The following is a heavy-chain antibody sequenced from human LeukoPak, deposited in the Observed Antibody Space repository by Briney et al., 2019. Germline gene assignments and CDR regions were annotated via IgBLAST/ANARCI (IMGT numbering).Heavy chain of an antibody. CDR3: ARYGSIVAAGSFDY. V-gene: IGHV3-7*04. J-gene: IGHJ4*02. D-gene: IGHD6-25*01. CDR1: GFTLSNYW. CDR2: IKPDGSEK. Sequence: GRSLSPSCAASGFTLSNYWMSCVRHAPGRGLEWVANIKPDGSEKYYTDSAKVRFTISRDNAKNSLYLQMNRLRAEDTAVYYCARYGSIVAAGSFDYWGQGTLVTVSS.